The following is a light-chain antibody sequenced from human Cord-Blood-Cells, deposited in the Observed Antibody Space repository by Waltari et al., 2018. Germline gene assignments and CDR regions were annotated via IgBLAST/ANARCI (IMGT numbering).Light chain of an antibody. Sequence: EIVLTQSPGTLSLSQGERATLACRASLCVSSSSLAWYQPKPGQAPRLLIYGASSRATGIPDRFSGSGSGTDFTLTISRLEPEGFAVYYCQQYGSSPLTFGQGTKVEIK. CDR1: LCVSSSS. J-gene: IGKJ1*01. CDR3: QQYGSSPLT. V-gene: IGKV3-20*01. CDR2: GAS.